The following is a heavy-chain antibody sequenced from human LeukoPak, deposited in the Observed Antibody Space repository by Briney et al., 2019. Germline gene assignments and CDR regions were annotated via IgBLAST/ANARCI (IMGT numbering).Heavy chain of an antibody. CDR1: GFSFSSYG. D-gene: IGHD3-9*01. CDR3: ARDAGRYFDWLGY. V-gene: IGHV3-33*01. J-gene: IGHJ4*02. CDR2: IWYDGSNK. Sequence: PGRSLRLSCAASGFSFSSYGMHWVRQAPGKGLEWVAVIWYDGSNKYYADSVKGRFTISRDNSKNTLYLQMNSRRAEDTAVYYCARDAGRYFDWLGYWGQGTLVTVSS.